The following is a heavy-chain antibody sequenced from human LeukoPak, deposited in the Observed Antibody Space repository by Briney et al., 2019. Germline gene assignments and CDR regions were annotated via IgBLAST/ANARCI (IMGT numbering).Heavy chain of an antibody. CDR3: AREGPRNMLPY. CDR1: GFTFRSSS. CDR2: ISYDGSNK. D-gene: IGHD2-8*01. J-gene: IGHJ4*02. Sequence: GGSLRLSCTTSGFTFRSSSFNWVRQVPGKGLEWVAVISYDGSNKYYADSVKGRFTISRDNSKNTLYLQMNSLRAEDTAVYYCAREGPRNMLPYWGQGTLVTVSS. V-gene: IGHV3-30*19.